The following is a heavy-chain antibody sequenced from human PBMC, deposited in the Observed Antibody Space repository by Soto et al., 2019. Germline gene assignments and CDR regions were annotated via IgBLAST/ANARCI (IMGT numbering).Heavy chain of an antibody. D-gene: IGHD6-6*01. V-gene: IGHV4-34*01. J-gene: IGHJ4*02. CDR2: INHSGST. CDR3: ATGAEYSSSFGY. Sequence: SETLSLTCAVYGGSFSGYYWSWIRQPPGKGLEWIGEINHSGSTNYNPSLKSRVTISVDTSKNQFSLKLSSVTAADTAVYYCATGAEYSSSFGYWGKGTLVTVSS. CDR1: GGSFSGYY.